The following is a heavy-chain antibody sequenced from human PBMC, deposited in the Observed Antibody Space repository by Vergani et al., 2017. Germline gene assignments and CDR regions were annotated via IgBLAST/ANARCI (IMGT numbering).Heavy chain of an antibody. D-gene: IGHD1-26*01. CDR2: INHSGST. Sequence: QVQLQQWGAGLLKPSETLSLTCAVYGGSFSGYYWSWIRQPPGKGLEWIGEINHSGSTNYNPSLKSRVTISVDTSKNQFSLKLSSVTAADTAVYYCARLSGSRTKVTEYFQHWGQGTLVTVSS. CDR1: GGSFSGYY. CDR3: ARLSGSRTKVTEYFQH. V-gene: IGHV4-34*01. J-gene: IGHJ1*01.